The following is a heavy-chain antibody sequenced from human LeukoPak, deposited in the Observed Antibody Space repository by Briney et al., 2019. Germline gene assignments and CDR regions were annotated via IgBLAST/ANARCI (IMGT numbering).Heavy chain of an antibody. D-gene: IGHD6-13*01. CDR1: RFTFSTYW. V-gene: IGHV3-21*01. CDR3: ARGAAAGSGGAFDI. J-gene: IGHJ3*02. CDR2: ISSSSSYI. Sequence: PGGSLRLSCAASRFTFSTYWMHWVRRAPGKGLEWVSSISSSSSYIYYADSVKGRFTISRDNAKNSLYLQMNSLRAEDTAVYYCARGAAAGSGGAFDIWGQGTMVTVSS.